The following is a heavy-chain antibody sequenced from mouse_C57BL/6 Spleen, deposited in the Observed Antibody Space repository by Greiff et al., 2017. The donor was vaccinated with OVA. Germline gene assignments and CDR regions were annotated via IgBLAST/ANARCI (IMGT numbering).Heavy chain of an antibody. CDR2: ISGGGGNT. CDR3: ARHGNDYGLDY. J-gene: IGHJ2*01. V-gene: IGHV5-9*01. CDR1: GFTFSSYT. D-gene: IGHD2-4*01. Sequence: EVQGVESGGGLVKPGGSLKLSCAASGFTFSSYTMSWVSQTPEKRLEWVATISGGGGNTYYPDSVKGRFTISRDNAKNTLYLQMSSLRSEDTALYYCARHGNDYGLDYWGQGTTLTVSS.